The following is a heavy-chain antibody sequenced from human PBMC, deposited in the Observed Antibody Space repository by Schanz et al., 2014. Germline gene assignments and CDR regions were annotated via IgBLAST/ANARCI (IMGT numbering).Heavy chain of an antibody. J-gene: IGHJ4*02. D-gene: IGHD2-21*01. CDR3: ARDRLECGAECYSVEVFEI. CDR2: INAANGNT. CDR1: GYSFISHA. V-gene: IGHV1-3*01. Sequence: QVQLVQSGAEVKKPGASVKVSCKASGYSFISHAIHWVRQAPGQRLEWMGWINAANGNTRYSQKFQGRVTITRDTSASTAYMELSSLRSEDTAMYYCARDRLECGAECYSVEVFEIWGQGTLVIVSS.